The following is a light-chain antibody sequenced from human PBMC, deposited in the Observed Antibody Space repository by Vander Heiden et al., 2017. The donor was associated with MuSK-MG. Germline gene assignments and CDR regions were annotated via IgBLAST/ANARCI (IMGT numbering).Light chain of an antibody. Sequence: QSTLTQPASVSGSPGQSITISCTGSSTDVGGYDFVSWYQQHPGKGPKLLIYDVHNRPSGISYRFSGFKSGSTASLTISGLQAEDEATYYCSSYTTTGALVLFGGGTKLTVL. V-gene: IGLV2-14*03. J-gene: IGLJ2*01. CDR1: STDVGGYDF. CDR3: SSYTTTGALVL. CDR2: DVH.